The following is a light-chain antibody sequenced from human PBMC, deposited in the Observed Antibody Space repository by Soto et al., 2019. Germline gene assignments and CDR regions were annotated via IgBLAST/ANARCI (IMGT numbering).Light chain of an antibody. V-gene: IGLV2-14*03. J-gene: IGLJ1*01. CDR2: DVS. Sequence: QSVLTQPASVSGSPGQSITISCTGASSDIGDSNYVSWYQQHPGKAPKLVIYDVSNRPSGVSNRFSGSKSANTASLTISGLQAEDEADYYCSSFRSSSISSVFGTGTKVTVL. CDR3: SSFRSSSISSV. CDR1: SSDIGDSNY.